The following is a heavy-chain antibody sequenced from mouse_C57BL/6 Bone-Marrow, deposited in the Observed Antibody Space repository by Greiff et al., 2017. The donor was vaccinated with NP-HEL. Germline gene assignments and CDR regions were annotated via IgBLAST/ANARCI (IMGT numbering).Heavy chain of an antibody. CDR1: GFTFSDYY. V-gene: IGHV5-16*02. CDR3: ARRAIYYYGSSHWYFDV. Sequence: EVKLMESEGGLVQPGSSMKLSCTASGFTFSDYYMAWVRQVPEKGLEWVANINYDGSSTYYLDSLKSRFIISRDNAKNILYLQMSSLKSEDTATYYCARRAIYYYGSSHWYFDVWGTGTTVTVSS. D-gene: IGHD1-1*01. J-gene: IGHJ1*03. CDR2: INYDGSST.